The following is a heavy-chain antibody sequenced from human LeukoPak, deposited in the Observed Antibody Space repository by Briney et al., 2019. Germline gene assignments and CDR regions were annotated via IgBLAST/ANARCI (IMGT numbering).Heavy chain of an antibody. CDR2: ISSSSSYI. CDR3: ARDTRQYSSSFAYYYYGMDV. J-gene: IGHJ6*02. V-gene: IGHV3-21*01. CDR1: GFTFSSYS. Sequence: PGGSLRLSCAASGFTFSSYSMNWVRQAPGKGLEWVSSISSSSSYIYYADSVKGRFTISRDNAKNSLYLQMNSLRAEDTAVYYCARDTRQYSSSFAYYYYGMDVWGQGITVTVSS. D-gene: IGHD6-6*01.